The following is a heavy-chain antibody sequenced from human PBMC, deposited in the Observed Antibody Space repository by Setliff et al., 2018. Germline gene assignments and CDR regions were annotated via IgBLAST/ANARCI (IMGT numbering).Heavy chain of an antibody. CDR3: ARGRNIKLRLLDS. V-gene: IGHV4-4*02. J-gene: IGHJ4*02. CDR1: GASINSLSW. CDR2: IYHDGND. D-gene: IGHD1-20*01. Sequence: KLSETLSLTCPVSGASINSLSWWSWVRQPPGKGLEWIGEIYHDGNDKYTPSVHYSPSLKSRVTISIDKSNNQFSLKLTSMTAADTGLYYCARGRNIKLRLLDSWGQGTPVTISS.